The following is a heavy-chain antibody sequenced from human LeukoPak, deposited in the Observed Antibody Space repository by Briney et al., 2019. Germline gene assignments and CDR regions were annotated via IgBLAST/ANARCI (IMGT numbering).Heavy chain of an antibody. V-gene: IGHV3-23*01. CDR1: GFTFSSFA. Sequence: GGSLRLSCAASGFTFSSFAMSWVRQAPGKGPEWVSSMSGSGGSTYYADSVKGRFTISRDNSRNTLYLQMNSLRADDTAVYYCAKDHGVAVAGMYYWGQGTLVTVSS. J-gene: IGHJ4*02. CDR3: AKDHGVAVAGMYY. D-gene: IGHD6-19*01. CDR2: MSGSGGST.